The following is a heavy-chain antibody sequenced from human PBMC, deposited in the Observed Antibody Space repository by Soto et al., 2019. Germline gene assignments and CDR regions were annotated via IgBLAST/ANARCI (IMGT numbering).Heavy chain of an antibody. J-gene: IGHJ4*02. CDR1: GFTFNNYS. V-gene: IGHV3-48*02. D-gene: IGHD3-22*01. CDR3: AREDYDSSGTAGDY. CDR2: ISSSSSAI. Sequence: GGSLRLSCAASGFTFNNYSINWVRQAPGKGLEWVSYISSSSSAIYYADSVKGRFTISRDNAKNSLYLQMNSLRDEDTAVYYCAREDYDSSGTAGDYWGQGTLVTVSS.